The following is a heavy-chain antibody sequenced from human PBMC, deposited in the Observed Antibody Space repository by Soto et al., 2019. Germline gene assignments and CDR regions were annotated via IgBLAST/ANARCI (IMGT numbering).Heavy chain of an antibody. CDR1: GYTFSGYY. Sequence: QEQLVQSGAEVKKPGASVKVSCKASGYTFSGYYIHWLRQAPGQGLEWMGWINPNSGGTNYAQKFQGRVTITADESTSTAYMELSSLRSEDTAVYYCARDGDYYGSGMAGGMDVWGQGTTVTVSS. CDR3: ARDGDYYGSGMAGGMDV. CDR2: INPNSGGT. V-gene: IGHV1-2*02. J-gene: IGHJ6*02. D-gene: IGHD3-10*01.